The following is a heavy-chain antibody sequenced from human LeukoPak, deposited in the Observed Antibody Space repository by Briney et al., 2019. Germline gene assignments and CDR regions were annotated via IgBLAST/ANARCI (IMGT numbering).Heavy chain of an antibody. V-gene: IGHV1-18*01. D-gene: IGHD3-10*01. CDR2: ISGYNGNT. Sequence: ASVKVSCKASGYTFTSYGISWVRQAPGQGLEWMGWISGYNGNTNYAQNLQGRVTITADESTSTAYMELSSLRSEDTAVYYCAREGSGSYYLFDYWGQGTLVTVSS. CDR1: GYTFTSYG. J-gene: IGHJ4*02. CDR3: AREGSGSYYLFDY.